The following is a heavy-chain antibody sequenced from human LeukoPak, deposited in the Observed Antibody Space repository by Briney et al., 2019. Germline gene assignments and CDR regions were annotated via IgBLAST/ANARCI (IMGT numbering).Heavy chain of an antibody. D-gene: IGHD2-15*01. Sequence: TGGSLRLSCAASGFTFDDYAMHWVRQAPGKGLEWVSAISGSGGSTYYADSVKGRFTISRDNSKNTLYLQMNSLRAEDTAVYYCAKDGDIVVVVAATNGWFDPWGQGTLVTVSS. CDR3: AKDGDIVVVVAATNGWFDP. CDR1: GFTFDDYA. CDR2: ISGSGGST. V-gene: IGHV3-23*01. J-gene: IGHJ5*02.